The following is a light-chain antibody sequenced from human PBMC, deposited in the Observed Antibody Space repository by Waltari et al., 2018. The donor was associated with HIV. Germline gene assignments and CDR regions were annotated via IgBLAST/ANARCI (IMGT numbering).Light chain of an antibody. Sequence: DIQMTQSPSTLSAPVGDRVTLTCRASQSVGIWLAWYQQKPGKAPNLLIYRASDLESGVPPRFSASGSGTEFSLTISNMQPEDFGTYYCQQYSTLGTFGQGTKVEIK. J-gene: IGKJ1*01. CDR2: RAS. CDR3: QQYSTLGT. CDR1: QSVGIW. V-gene: IGKV1-5*03.